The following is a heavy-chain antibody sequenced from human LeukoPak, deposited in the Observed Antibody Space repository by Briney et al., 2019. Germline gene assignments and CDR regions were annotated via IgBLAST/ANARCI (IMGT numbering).Heavy chain of an antibody. Sequence: SETLSLTCTVSGGSISSGDYYCSWIRQHPGKGLEWIGYIYYSGSTYYNPSLKSRVIISVDTSKNQFSLKLSSVTAADTAVYYCSTSSTGLSGYFDCWGQGTLVTVSS. CDR2: IYYSGST. CDR3: STSSTGLSGYFDC. CDR1: GGSISSGDYY. J-gene: IGHJ4*03. V-gene: IGHV4-31*03. D-gene: IGHD2-2*01.